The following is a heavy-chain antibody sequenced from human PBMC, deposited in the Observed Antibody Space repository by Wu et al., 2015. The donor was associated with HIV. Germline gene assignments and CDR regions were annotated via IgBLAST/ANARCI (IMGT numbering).Heavy chain of an antibody. J-gene: IGHJ6*03. CDR3: ARVAIQVVGWGQEKYYMDV. V-gene: IGHV1-18*01. D-gene: IGHD1-26*01. CDR2: ISAYNGNT. Sequence: QVQLVQSGAEVKKPGASVKVSCKASGYTFTSYGISWVRQAPGQGLEWMGWISAYNGNTNYAQKLQGRVTMTTDTSTSTAYMELRRLRSDDTAVYYCARVAIQVVGWGQEKYYMDVVGTKGPRSPSP. CDR1: GYTFTSYG.